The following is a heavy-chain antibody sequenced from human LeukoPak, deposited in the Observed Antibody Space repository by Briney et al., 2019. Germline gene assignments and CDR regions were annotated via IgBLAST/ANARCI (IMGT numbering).Heavy chain of an antibody. V-gene: IGHV5-51*01. J-gene: IGHJ4*02. CDR1: GYSFTSYW. CDR2: IYPGDSDT. D-gene: IGHD6-13*01. Sequence: GESLKISCKGSGYSFTSYWIGWVRQMPGKGLEYMGIIYPGDSDTRYTPSFQGQVTISADKSIRTAYLQWSSLKASDTAIYYCARREGTAYSSSWYPFDLWGQGTMVTVSS. CDR3: ARREGTAYSSSWYPFDL.